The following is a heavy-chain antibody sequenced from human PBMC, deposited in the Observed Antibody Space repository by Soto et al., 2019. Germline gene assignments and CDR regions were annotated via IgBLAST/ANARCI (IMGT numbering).Heavy chain of an antibody. CDR2: ISYDGSNK. Sequence: GGSLRLSCAASGFTFSSYAMHWVRQAPGKGLEWVAVISYDGSNKYYADSVKGRFTISRDNAKNSVFLLLNSLRAEDTAVYYCARAVSGSSPFDIWGQGTMVTVSS. V-gene: IGHV3-30-3*01. J-gene: IGHJ3*02. CDR3: ARAVSGSSPFDI. CDR1: GFTFSSYA. D-gene: IGHD1-26*01.